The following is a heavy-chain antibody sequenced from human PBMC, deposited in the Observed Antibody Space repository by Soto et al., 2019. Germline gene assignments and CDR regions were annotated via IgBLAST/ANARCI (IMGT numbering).Heavy chain of an antibody. Sequence: GGSLRLSCAASGFTFSSYAMSWVRQAPGKGLEWVSAISGSGGSTYYADSVKGRFTISRDNSKNTLYLQMNSLRAEDTAVYYCAKDREIEQQPKDPYGMDVWGQGTTVTVSS. D-gene: IGHD6-13*01. V-gene: IGHV3-23*01. CDR3: AKDREIEQQPKDPYGMDV. CDR2: ISGSGGST. CDR1: GFTFSSYA. J-gene: IGHJ6*02.